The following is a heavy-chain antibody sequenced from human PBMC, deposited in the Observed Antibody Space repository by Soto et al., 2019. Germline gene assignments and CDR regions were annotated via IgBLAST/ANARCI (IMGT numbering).Heavy chain of an antibody. Sequence: SETLSLTCTVSGGSSNYFYWSWIRQPPGKGLEWIGYIYHSGSILYNPSLKSRVTISVDTSKNQFSLHPTSVTAADTAVYFCAREVDGGDSLDVWGQGTTVTVSS. J-gene: IGHJ6*02. D-gene: IGHD2-21*02. CDR1: GGSSNYFY. V-gene: IGHV4-59*12. CDR2: IYHSGSI. CDR3: AREVDGGDSLDV.